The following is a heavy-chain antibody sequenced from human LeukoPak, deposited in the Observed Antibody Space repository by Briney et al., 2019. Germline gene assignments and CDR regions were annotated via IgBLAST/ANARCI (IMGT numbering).Heavy chain of an antibody. J-gene: IGHJ4*02. CDR2: IYYSGST. CDR3: ARDRGSGSY. V-gene: IGHV4-59*01. D-gene: IGHD3-10*01. CDR1: GGSISSYY. Sequence: SETLSLTCTVSGGSISSYYWSWIRQPPGKGLEWIGYIYYSGSTNYNPSLKSRVTISVDTSKNQFSLKLSSVTAADTAVYYCARDRGSGSYWGQGTLVTVSS.